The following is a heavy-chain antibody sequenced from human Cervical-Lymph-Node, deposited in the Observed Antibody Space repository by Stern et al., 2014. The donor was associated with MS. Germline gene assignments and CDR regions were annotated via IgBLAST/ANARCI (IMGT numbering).Heavy chain of an antibody. J-gene: IGHJ6*02. CDR3: AHDATTHLYGMDV. CDR1: GFSLTTSGVG. V-gene: IGHV2-5*01. CDR2: IYWSDNK. D-gene: IGHD4-11*01. Sequence: QITLKESGPTLVKPTQTLTLTCTFYGFSLTTSGVGVGWIRQPPGKALEWLALIYWSDNKYYSPSLKSRPTVTKDDSKNQVLLTMTNMDPVDTGTYYCAHDATTHLYGMDVWGQGTTVTVSS.